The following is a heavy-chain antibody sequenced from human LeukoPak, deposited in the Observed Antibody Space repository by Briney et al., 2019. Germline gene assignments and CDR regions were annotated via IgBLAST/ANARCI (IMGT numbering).Heavy chain of an antibody. CDR2: INPNSGGT. D-gene: IGHD3-16*02. CDR1: GYTFTGYY. CDR3: TRVRGYVWGSYRYTSLFDY. V-gene: IGHV1-2*02. Sequence: GASVKVSCKASGYTFTGYYMHWVRQAPGQGLEWMGWINPNSGGTNYAQKFQGRVTMTRDTSISTAYMELSRLRSDDTAVYYWTRVRGYVWGSYRYTSLFDYRGERNLVTVSS. J-gene: IGHJ4*02.